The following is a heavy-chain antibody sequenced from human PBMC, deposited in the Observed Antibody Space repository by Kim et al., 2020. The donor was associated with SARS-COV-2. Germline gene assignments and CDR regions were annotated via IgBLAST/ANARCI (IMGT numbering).Heavy chain of an antibody. D-gene: IGHD3-22*01. J-gene: IGHJ4*02. CDR3: AREKYYYDSSGSNFDY. CDR2: IIPIFGTA. CDR1: GGTFSSYA. V-gene: IGHV1-69*06. Sequence: SVKVSCKASGGTFSSYAISWVRQAPGQGLEWMGGIIPIFGTANYAQKFQGRVTITADKSTSTAYMELSSLRSEDTAVYYCAREKYYYDSSGSNFDYWGQGTLVTVSS.